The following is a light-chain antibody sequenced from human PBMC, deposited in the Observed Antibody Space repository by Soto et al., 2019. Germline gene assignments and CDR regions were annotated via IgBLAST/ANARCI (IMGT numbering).Light chain of an antibody. CDR2: YDS. Sequence: SYELTQPPSVSVAPGKTARIACGGNNIGSKSVHWYQQKSGQAPLLVIYYDSDRPSGIPERFSGSNSGNTATLTISGVEAGDEADYFCQVWDGSSDQVIFGGGTKLTVL. V-gene: IGLV3-21*04. CDR3: QVWDGSSDQVI. J-gene: IGLJ2*01. CDR1: NIGSKS.